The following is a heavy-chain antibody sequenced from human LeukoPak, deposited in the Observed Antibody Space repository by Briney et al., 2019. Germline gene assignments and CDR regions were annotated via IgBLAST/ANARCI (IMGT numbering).Heavy chain of an antibody. CDR3: AAGRPYSLLDY. CDR1: GSSLSELS. V-gene: IGHV1-24*01. CDR2: FDVIDSET. J-gene: IGHJ4*02. D-gene: IGHD5-18*01. Sequence: ASVKVSCTVSGSSLSELSLYWVRQAPGKGLEWMGGFDVIDSETFYAQKFQGRVTMTEDSSTDTAYMELRSLTSDDTALYYCAAGRPYSLLDYWGQGALVTVSS.